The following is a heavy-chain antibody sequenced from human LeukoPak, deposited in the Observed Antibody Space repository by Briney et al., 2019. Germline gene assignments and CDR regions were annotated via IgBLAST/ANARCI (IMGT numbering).Heavy chain of an antibody. CDR3: ARGDSIVVTVFGSWFDP. CDR1: GGTFSSYA. Sequence: GSSVKVSCKASGGTFSSYAISWVRQAPGQGLEWMGGIIPIFGTADYAQKFQGRVTITADESTSTAYMELSSLRSEDTAVYYCARGDSIVVTVFGSWFDPWGQGTLVTVSS. V-gene: IGHV1-69*01. D-gene: IGHD5-12*01. CDR2: IIPIFGTA. J-gene: IGHJ5*02.